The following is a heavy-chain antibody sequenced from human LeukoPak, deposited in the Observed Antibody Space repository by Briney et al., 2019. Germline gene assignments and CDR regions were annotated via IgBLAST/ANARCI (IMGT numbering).Heavy chain of an antibody. CDR3: ARGHCSSTSCYLGGRSYFDY. Sequence: SETLSLTCAVYGGSFSDYYWSWIRQPPGKGLEWIGEINQSESTNYNPSLKSRVTISVDTSKNQFSLKLSSVTAADTAVYYCARGHCSSTSCYLGGRSYFDYWGQGTLVTVSS. V-gene: IGHV4-34*01. D-gene: IGHD2-2*01. J-gene: IGHJ4*02. CDR2: INQSEST. CDR1: GGSFSDYY.